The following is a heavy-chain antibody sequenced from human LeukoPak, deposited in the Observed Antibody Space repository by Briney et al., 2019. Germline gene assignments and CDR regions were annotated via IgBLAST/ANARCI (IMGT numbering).Heavy chain of an antibody. Sequence: SETLSLTCSVSGGSIGTFHWHWIRQPPGKGLEWIGYIFTTEVTNYSPSLKSRVTISVDTSKNQFSLRLSSVTAADTAVYHCARSDGIVGEEAWFDPWGQGTLVTVSS. CDR2: IFTTEVT. V-gene: IGHV4-4*09. D-gene: IGHD1-26*01. J-gene: IGHJ5*02. CDR3: ARSDGIVGEEAWFDP. CDR1: GGSIGTFH.